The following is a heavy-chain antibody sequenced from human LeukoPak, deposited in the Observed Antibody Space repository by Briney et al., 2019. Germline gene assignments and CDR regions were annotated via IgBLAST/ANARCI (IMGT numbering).Heavy chain of an antibody. V-gene: IGHV4-59*12. J-gene: IGHJ4*02. CDR3: ARGQGIIVVVAATQEDFDY. CDR1: GGSISSYY. CDR2: IYYSGST. Sequence: SETLSLTCTVSGGSISSYYWSWIRQPPGKGLEWIGYIYYSGSTNYNPSLKSRVTISVDTSKNQFSLKLSSVTAADTAVYYCARGQGIIVVVAATQEDFDYWGQGTLVTVSS. D-gene: IGHD2-15*01.